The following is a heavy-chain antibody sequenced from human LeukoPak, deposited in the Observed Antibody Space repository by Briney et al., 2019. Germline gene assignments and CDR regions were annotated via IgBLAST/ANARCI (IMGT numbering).Heavy chain of an antibody. D-gene: IGHD5-18*01. V-gene: IGHV4-39*07. CDR2: IYYSGST. CDR1: GGSISSSSYY. CDR3: ARGKDTAMARSHFDY. J-gene: IGHJ4*02. Sequence: ETLSLTCTVSGGSISSSSYYWGWIRQPPGKGLEWIGSIYYSGSTYYNPSLKSRVTISVDTSKNQFSLKLSSVTAADTAVYYCARGKDTAMARSHFDYWGQGTLVTVSS.